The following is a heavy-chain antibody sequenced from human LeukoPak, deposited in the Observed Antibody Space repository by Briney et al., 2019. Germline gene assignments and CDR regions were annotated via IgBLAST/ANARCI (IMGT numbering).Heavy chain of an antibody. CDR2: IYSSGGT. D-gene: IGHD2-2*01. J-gene: IGHJ6*02. V-gene: IGHV4-39*01. Sequence: SETLSLNCTVSGGSISSRSHYWVWMRQPPGKGLEWIGSIYSSGGTYYRPSLESRVTVAVDTSKNQFSLTLTSVTAADTAVYYCVRRSDCSTTSCYFYHGMDVWGQGTTVTVSS. CDR3: VRRSDCSTTSCYFYHGMDV. CDR1: GGSISSRSHY.